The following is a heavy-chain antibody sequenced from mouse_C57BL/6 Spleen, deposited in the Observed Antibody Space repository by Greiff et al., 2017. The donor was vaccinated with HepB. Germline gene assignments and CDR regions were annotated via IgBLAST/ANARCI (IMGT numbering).Heavy chain of an antibody. D-gene: IGHD1-1*01. J-gene: IGHJ1*03. CDR3: ARNWYYGSNWYFDV. Sequence: QVHVKQSGPGLVQPSQSLSITCTVSGFSLTSYGVHWVRQSPGKGLEWLGVIWSGGSTDYNAAFISRLSISKDNSKSQVFFKMNSLQADDTAIYYCARNWYYGSNWYFDVWGTGTTVTVSS. CDR1: GFSLTSYG. CDR2: IWSGGST. V-gene: IGHV2-2*01.